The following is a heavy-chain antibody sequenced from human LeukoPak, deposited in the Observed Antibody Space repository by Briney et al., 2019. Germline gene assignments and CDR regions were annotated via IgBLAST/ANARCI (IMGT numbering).Heavy chain of an antibody. D-gene: IGHD3-10*02. Sequence: GGSLRLSCAASGFTFSSYSMTWVRQAPGKGLEWVSYISSSSNHLYYADSVKGRFTISRDNSKNTLYLQMNSLRAEDTAVYYCAELGITMIGGVWGKGTTVTISS. J-gene: IGHJ6*04. CDR2: ISSSSNHL. CDR3: AELGITMIGGV. CDR1: GFTFSSYS. V-gene: IGHV3-21*01.